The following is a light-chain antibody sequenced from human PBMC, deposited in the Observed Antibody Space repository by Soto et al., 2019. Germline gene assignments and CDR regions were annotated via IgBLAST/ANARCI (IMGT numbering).Light chain of an antibody. CDR3: SSDAGNYNYV. CDR1: SSDVGGYDH. V-gene: IGLV2-8*01. J-gene: IGLJ1*01. Sequence: QSVLTQPPSASGSPGQSVTIPCTGTSSDVGGYDHVSWYQQHPGKAPKLIIYELAKRPAGVPDRFSGSKSGNTASLTVSGLQAEDEADYFCSSDAGNYNYVFGTGTKVTVL. CDR2: ELA.